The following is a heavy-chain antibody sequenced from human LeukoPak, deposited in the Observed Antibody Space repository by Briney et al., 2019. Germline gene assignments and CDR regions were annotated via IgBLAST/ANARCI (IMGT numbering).Heavy chain of an antibody. CDR1: GFTFDDYA. V-gene: IGHV3-9*03. J-gene: IGHJ3*02. CDR3: AKDMRGSLFFDI. Sequence: GGSLRLSCAASGFTFDDYAMHWVRQAPGKGLEWVSGISWNSGSIGYADSVKGRFTISRDNAKNSLYLQMNSLRAEDMALYYCAKDMRGSLFFDIWGQGTMVTVSS. CDR2: ISWNSGSI.